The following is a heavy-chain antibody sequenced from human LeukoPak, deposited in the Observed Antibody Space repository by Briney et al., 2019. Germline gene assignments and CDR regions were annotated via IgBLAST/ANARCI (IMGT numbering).Heavy chain of an antibody. CDR1: GFTFSNYW. D-gene: IGHD6-19*01. CDR3: ARAARRSSSGWYAFDS. CDR2: LNSDGTTI. J-gene: IGHJ4*02. V-gene: IGHV3-74*01. Sequence: PGGSLRLSCAASGFTFSNYWMHWVRQTPGKGLVWVSRLNSDGTTIGYADSVKGRFTISRDSAKSTLFLQMNSLKVEDTGVYYCARAARRSSSGWYAFDSWGQGTLVTVSS.